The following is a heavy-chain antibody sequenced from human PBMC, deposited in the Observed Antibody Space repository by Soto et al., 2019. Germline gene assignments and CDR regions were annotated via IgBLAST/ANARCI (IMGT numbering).Heavy chain of an antibody. V-gene: IGHV4-59*01. D-gene: IGHD3-22*01. CDR3: ARGYYDSSGQSNTFDI. CDR1: GASIRSSY. J-gene: IGHJ3*02. CDR2: VFYSGST. Sequence: QVQLQESGPGLVKPSETLSLTCTVSGASIRSSYWSWIRQSPGKGLEWIGYVFYSGSTNHNPSLKSRVTISVDTSKNQFSLKLKSVTAADTAVYYCARGYYDSSGQSNTFDIWGQGTMVTVSS.